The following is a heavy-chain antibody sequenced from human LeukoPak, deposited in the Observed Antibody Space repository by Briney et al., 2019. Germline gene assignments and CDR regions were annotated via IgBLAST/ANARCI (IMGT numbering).Heavy chain of an antibody. CDR1: GRTFSSFA. J-gene: IGHJ4*02. CDR2: IIPIVATP. CDR3: ARDEYGTLDY. V-gene: IGHV1-69*04. Sequence: GSSVKVSCKASGRTFSSFAFSWVRQAPGQGLEWMGRIIPIVATPNYAQKFQGRITITADKSTSTAYMELSSLRSEDTAVYYCARDEYGTLDYWGQGTLVTVSS. D-gene: IGHD4-17*01.